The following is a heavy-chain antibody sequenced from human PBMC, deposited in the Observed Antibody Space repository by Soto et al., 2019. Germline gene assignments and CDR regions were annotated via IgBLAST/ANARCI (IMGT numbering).Heavy chain of an antibody. V-gene: IGHV4-30-2*05. Sequence: PSETLSLTCVVSGGSISSGGYSWSWIRQPPGKGLEWIGYIYHTGITFYNPSLKSRMTINADTSKNQFSLQLNYVTPEDTAVYYCARLIGTSWFVGWGQGTPVTVSS. J-gene: IGHJ4*02. CDR1: GGSISSGGYS. D-gene: IGHD6-13*01. CDR3: ARLIGTSWFVG. CDR2: IYHTGIT.